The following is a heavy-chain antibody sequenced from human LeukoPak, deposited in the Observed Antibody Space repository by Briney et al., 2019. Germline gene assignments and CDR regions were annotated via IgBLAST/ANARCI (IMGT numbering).Heavy chain of an antibody. D-gene: IGHD6-19*01. Sequence: GGSLRLSCAVSGFPFSFYEMNWVRQAPGKGLEWVSNIGSSGTTTYYADSVKGRFSISRDNAKNSLYLRMSSLRVEDTAVYYCALLAVASDFDYWGQGALVTVSS. CDR3: ALLAVASDFDY. J-gene: IGHJ4*02. V-gene: IGHV3-48*03. CDR2: IGSSGTTT. CDR1: GFPFSFYE.